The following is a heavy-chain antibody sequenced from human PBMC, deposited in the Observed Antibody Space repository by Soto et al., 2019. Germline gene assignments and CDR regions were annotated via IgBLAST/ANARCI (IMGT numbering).Heavy chain of an antibody. CDR2: INPSGGTT. CDR1: GYTFTHYY. CDR3: VRGPYSSRSLDYLDY. J-gene: IGHJ4*02. V-gene: IGHV1-46*03. D-gene: IGHD3-16*02. Sequence: ASVKVSCKASGYTFTHYYIHWVRQAPGQGLEWMGFINPSGGTTGQAQKFPGRVTVTRDTSTSTVSMELSSLRTEDTALYYCVRGPYSSRSLDYLDYWGQGTLVEVSS.